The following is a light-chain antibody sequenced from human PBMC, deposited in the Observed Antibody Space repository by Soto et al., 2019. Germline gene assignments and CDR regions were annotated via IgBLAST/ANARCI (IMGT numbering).Light chain of an antibody. J-gene: IGLJ3*02. CDR2: NVS. CDR3: CSYAGSSWV. Sequence: QSALTQSRSVSGSPGQSVTISCTGTSSDVGGYNYVSWYQQHPGKAPKVIMHNVSERPSGVPDRFSGSKSGNTASLSISGLQAEDEADYYCCSYAGSSWVFGGGTQLTVL. V-gene: IGLV2-11*01. CDR1: SSDVGGYNY.